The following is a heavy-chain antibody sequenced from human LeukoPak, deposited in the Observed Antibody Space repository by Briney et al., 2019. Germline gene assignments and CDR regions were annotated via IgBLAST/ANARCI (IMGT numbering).Heavy chain of an antibody. CDR3: ARSSSWYYFDY. J-gene: IGHJ4*02. Sequence: PGGSLRFSCAASGFTFSSYDMHWVRQATGKGLEWVSAIGTAGDTYYPGSVKGRFTISRENAKNSLYLQMNSLRAGDTAVYYCARSSSWYYFDYWGQGTLVTVSS. CDR2: IGTAGDT. CDR1: GFTFSSYD. D-gene: IGHD6-13*01. V-gene: IGHV3-13*04.